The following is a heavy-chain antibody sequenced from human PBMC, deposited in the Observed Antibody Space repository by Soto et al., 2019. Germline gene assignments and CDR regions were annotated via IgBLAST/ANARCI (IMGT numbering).Heavy chain of an antibody. CDR3: ANHCSGGSCYCDYYYGMDV. CDR1: GGTFSSYA. D-gene: IGHD2-15*01. CDR2: IIPIFGTA. Sequence: QVQLVQSGAEVKKPGSSVKVSCKASGGTFSSYAISWVRQAPGQGLEWMGGIIPIFGTANYAQKFQGRVTITADESTSTAYMELSSLRSEDTAVYYCANHCSGGSCYCDYYYGMDVGGQGTTVTVSS. V-gene: IGHV1-69*12. J-gene: IGHJ6*02.